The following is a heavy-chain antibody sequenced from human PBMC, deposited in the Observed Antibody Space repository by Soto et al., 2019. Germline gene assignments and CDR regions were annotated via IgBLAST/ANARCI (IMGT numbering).Heavy chain of an antibody. CDR2: IQYSGYT. Sequence: SETLSLTCSVSADSISSYYWSWIRQPAGKGLQWIGRIQYSGYTNYNPSLKSRVTMSVDTSKNQFSLKLTSVTAADTAVYYCAREGGDRENFYTPFDYWGQGTLVTVSS. D-gene: IGHD1-26*01. J-gene: IGHJ4*02. CDR3: AREGGDRENFYTPFDY. V-gene: IGHV4-4*07. CDR1: ADSISSYY.